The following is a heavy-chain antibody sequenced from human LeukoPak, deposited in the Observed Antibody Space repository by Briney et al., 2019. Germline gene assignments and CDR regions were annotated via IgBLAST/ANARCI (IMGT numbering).Heavy chain of an antibody. D-gene: IGHD5-18*01. J-gene: IGHJ4*02. CDR2: INHSRST. CDR1: GGSFSGYY. V-gene: IGHV4-34*01. CDR3: ARGLHPKKRYSYEPNRVFDY. Sequence: PSETLSLTCAVYGGSFSGYYWSWIRQPPGKGLEWIWEINHSRSTNYNPSLKSRVTISVDTSKNQFSLKLSSVTAADTAVYYCARGLHPKKRYSYEPNRVFDYWGQGTLVTVSS.